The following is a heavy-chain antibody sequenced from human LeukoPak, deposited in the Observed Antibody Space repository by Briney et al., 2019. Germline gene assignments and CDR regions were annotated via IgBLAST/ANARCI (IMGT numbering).Heavy chain of an antibody. J-gene: IGHJ4*02. V-gene: IGHV3-33*01. Sequence: GGSLRLSCAASGFTFSSYGMHWVRQAPGKGLEWVAVIWYDGSNKYYADSVKGRFTISRDNSKNTLYLQMNSLRAEDTAVYYCARLVGATGLDYWAREPWSPSPQ. CDR1: GFTFSSYG. CDR2: IWYDGSNK. D-gene: IGHD1-26*01. CDR3: ARLVGATGLDY.